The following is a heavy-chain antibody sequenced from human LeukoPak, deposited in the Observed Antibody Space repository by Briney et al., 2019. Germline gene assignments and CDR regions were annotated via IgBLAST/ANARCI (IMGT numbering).Heavy chain of an antibody. CDR3: ARAKYLDCSGGSCYSGGIDY. D-gene: IGHD2-15*01. CDR2: ISSSGSTI. J-gene: IGHJ4*02. V-gene: IGHV3-48*03. CDR1: GFTFSSYE. Sequence: GGSLRLSCAASGFTFSSYEMNWVRQAPGKGLEWVSYISSSGSTIYYADSVKGRFTISRDNAKNSLYLQMNSLRAEDTAVYYCARAKYLDCSGGSCYSGGIDYWGQGTLVTVSS.